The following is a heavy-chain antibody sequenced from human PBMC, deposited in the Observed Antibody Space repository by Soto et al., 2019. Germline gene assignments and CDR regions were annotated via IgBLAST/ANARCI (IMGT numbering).Heavy chain of an antibody. J-gene: IGHJ4*02. CDR3: SRVSCTSTNCLYYFDY. Sequence: GGSLRLSCTASGFTFGDYAMSWFRQAPGKGLQWVGFIRSKDFGETREYAASVKGRFTISRDDSKSIAYLQMNSLITEDTAVYYCSRVSCTSTNCLYYFDYWGQGTRVTVSS. CDR2: IRSKDFGETR. CDR1: GFTFGDYA. D-gene: IGHD2-2*01. V-gene: IGHV3-49*03.